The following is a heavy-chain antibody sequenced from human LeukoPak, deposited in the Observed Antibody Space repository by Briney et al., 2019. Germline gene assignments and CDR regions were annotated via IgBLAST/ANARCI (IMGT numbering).Heavy chain of an antibody. CDR2: MNPNSGNT. CDR1: GGTFSSYA. Sequence: GASVKVSCKASGGTFSSYAISWVRQAPGQGLEWMGWMNPNSGNTGYAQKFQGRVTMIRNTSISTAYMELSSLRSEDTAVYYCARARHSGGIQLWLFRGINWFDPWGQGTLVTVSS. V-gene: IGHV1-8*02. CDR3: ARARHSGGIQLWLFRGINWFDP. D-gene: IGHD5-18*01. J-gene: IGHJ5*02.